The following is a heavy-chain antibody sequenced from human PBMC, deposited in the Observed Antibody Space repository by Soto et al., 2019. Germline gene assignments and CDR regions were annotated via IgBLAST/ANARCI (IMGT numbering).Heavy chain of an antibody. J-gene: IGHJ5*01. CDR2: ISATGGGT. Sequence: RLSCAASVFKFSSYAMSWVRQAPGKGLEWVSLISATGGGTYYADSVKGRFTISRDNSDNTLYLQVHSLRAEDTAVYYCAKDRRAGGNSAFYFDFWGQGAQVTVSS. D-gene: IGHD3-16*01. CDR1: VFKFSSYA. CDR3: AKDRRAGGNSAFYFDF. V-gene: IGHV3-23*01.